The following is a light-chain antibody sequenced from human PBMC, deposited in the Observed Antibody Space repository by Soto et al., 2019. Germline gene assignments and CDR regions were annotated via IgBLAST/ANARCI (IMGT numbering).Light chain of an antibody. CDR1: SSDIGGYNY. V-gene: IGLV2-14*01. J-gene: IGLJ1*01. CDR2: DVT. Sequence: QSVLTQPASVSGSPGQSITISCTGTSSDIGGYNYVSWYQQHPGKAPKIMIYDVTNRPSGVSNRFSGSKSGNTASLTISGLQAEDEADYYCSSYAGMPYVFGTGTKVTVL. CDR3: SSYAGMPYV.